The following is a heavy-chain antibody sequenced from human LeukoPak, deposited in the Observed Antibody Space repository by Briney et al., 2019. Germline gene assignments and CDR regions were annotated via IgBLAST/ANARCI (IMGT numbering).Heavy chain of an antibody. D-gene: IGHD2-2*01. Sequence: SETLSLTCAVYGGSFSGYYWSWIRQPPGKGLEWIGEINHSGSTNYNPSLKSRVTISVDTSKNQFSLKLSSVTAADTAVYYCARLVFASLDYWGQGTLVTVSS. CDR3: ARLVFASLDY. V-gene: IGHV4-34*01. CDR2: INHSGST. CDR1: GGSFSGYY. J-gene: IGHJ4*02.